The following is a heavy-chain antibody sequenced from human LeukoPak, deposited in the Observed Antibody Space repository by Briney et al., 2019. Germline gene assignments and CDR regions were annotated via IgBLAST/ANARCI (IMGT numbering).Heavy chain of an antibody. V-gene: IGHV4-59*01. D-gene: IGHD3-3*01. J-gene: IGHJ4*02. CDR1: SGSINSYY. CDR3: ARVTWSNGWPDY. Sequence: SETLSLTCTVSSGSINSYYWSWIRQPPGKGLQWIGYINYSGSTNYNPSLKSRVTISIDTSKKQFSLKLTSVTAGDTALYYCARVTWSNGWPDYWGQGTLVTVSS. CDR2: INYSGST.